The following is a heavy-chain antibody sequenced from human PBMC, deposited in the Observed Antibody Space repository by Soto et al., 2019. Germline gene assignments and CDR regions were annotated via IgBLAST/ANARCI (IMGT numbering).Heavy chain of an antibody. CDR1: GYTFTSYG. D-gene: IGHD1-26*01. V-gene: IGHV1-18*01. Sequence: ASVKVSRKASGYTFTSYGISWVRQAPGQGLEWMGWISAYNGNTNYAQKLQGRVTMTTDTSTSTAYMELRSLRSDDTAVYYCARLVGAAAHYYYYGMDVWGQGTTVTVSS. J-gene: IGHJ6*02. CDR2: ISAYNGNT. CDR3: ARLVGAAAHYYYYGMDV.